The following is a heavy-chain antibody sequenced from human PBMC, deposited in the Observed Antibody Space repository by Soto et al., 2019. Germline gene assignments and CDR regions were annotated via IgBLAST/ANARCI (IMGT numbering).Heavy chain of an antibody. CDR3: ARVLRQQLAKFDH. V-gene: IGHV4-61*01. D-gene: IGHD6-13*01. CDR2: IYYSGST. Sequence: PSETLSLTCTVSGGSVSSGSYYWSWIRQPPGKGLEWIGYIYYSGSTNYNPSLKSRVTISVDTSKNQFSLKLSSVTAADTAVYYCARVLRQQLAKFDHWRQGTLVTVS. CDR1: GGSVSSGSYY. J-gene: IGHJ5*02.